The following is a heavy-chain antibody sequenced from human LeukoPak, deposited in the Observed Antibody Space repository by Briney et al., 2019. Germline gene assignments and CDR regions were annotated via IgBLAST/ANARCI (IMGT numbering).Heavy chain of an antibody. J-gene: IGHJ4*02. V-gene: IGHV5-51*01. D-gene: IGHD2-15*01. CDR3: ARYCSGASCYSLDY. Sequence: GESLKISCKGSGYNFTSYWIGWVRQMPGKGLELMGIIYPGDCDTRYSPSCQGQVSILADKSINTAYLKWSSLKASDTAMYYCARYCSGASCYSLDYWGQGTLVTVSS. CDR2: IYPGDCDT. CDR1: GYNFTSYW.